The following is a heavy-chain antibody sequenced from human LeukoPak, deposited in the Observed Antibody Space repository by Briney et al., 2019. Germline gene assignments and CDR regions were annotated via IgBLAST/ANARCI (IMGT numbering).Heavy chain of an antibody. CDR3: ARWNGIAPRDAFDI. Sequence: GASVKVSCKASGYTFTSYDINWVRQATGQGLEWMGWMNPNSGDTGYAQKFQGRVTMTRNTSISTAYMELSSLRSEDTAVYYCARWNGIAPRDAFDIWGQETMVTVSS. D-gene: IGHD1-1*01. J-gene: IGHJ3*02. CDR1: GYTFTSYD. V-gene: IGHV1-8*01. CDR2: MNPNSGDT.